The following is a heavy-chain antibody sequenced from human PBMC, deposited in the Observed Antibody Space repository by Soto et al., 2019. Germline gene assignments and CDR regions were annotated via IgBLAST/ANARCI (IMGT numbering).Heavy chain of an antibody. D-gene: IGHD4-17*01. CDR3: AKEKTAYGGLAYY. Sequence: QVQLVQSGAEVKKPGSSVKVSCKVSGGDFNNYVITWLRQAPGQGLEWMGGIIPFYGSTNYAQNCQGRITITADGSTSTAYMELSSLMSDDTAVYYCAKEKTAYGGLAYYWGQGTLVTVSS. V-gene: IGHV1-69*01. CDR2: IIPFYGST. J-gene: IGHJ4*02. CDR1: GGDFNNYV.